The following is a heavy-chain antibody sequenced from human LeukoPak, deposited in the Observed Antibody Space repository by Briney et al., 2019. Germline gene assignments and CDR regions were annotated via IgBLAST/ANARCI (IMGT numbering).Heavy chain of an antibody. V-gene: IGHV4-61*02. CDR2: IYTSGST. CDR1: GGSISSGSYY. CDR3: ARRLPRSGGIDY. J-gene: IGHJ4*02. D-gene: IGHD2-15*01. Sequence: PSQTLSLTCTVSGGSISSGSYYWSWIRQPAGKGLEWIGRIYTSGSTSYNPSLESRVTISVDTSKNQFSLKLSSVTAADTAVYYCARRLPRSGGIDYWGQGTLVTVSS.